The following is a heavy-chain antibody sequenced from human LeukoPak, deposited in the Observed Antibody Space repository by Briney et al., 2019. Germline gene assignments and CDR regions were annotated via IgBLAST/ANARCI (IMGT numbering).Heavy chain of an antibody. V-gene: IGHV4-61*02. J-gene: IGHJ3*02. Sequence: SQTLSLTCTVSGGSISSGSYYWSWIRQPAGKGLEWIGRIYTSGSTNYNPSLKSRVTISVDTSKNQFSLKLSSVTAADTAVHYCARSDYGDYEGKGAFDIWGQGTMVTVSS. D-gene: IGHD4-17*01. CDR1: GGSISSGSYY. CDR2: IYTSGST. CDR3: ARSDYGDYEGKGAFDI.